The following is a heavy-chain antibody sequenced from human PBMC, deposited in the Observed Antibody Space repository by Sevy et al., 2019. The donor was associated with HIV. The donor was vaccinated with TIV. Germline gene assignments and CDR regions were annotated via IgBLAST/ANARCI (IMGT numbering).Heavy chain of an antibody. CDR1: GGSFSGYY. D-gene: IGHD2-21*02. Sequence: SETLSLTCAVYGGSFSGYYWSWIRQPPGKGLEWIGGINHSGSTNYNPSLKSRVTISLDTSKNQFSLKLSSVTAADTAVYYCARHCGGDCSHAFDIWGQGTMVTVSS. CDR3: ARHCGGDCSHAFDI. CDR2: INHSGST. J-gene: IGHJ3*02. V-gene: IGHV4-34*01.